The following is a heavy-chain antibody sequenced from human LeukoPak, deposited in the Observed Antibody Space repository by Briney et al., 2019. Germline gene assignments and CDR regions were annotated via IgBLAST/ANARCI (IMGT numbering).Heavy chain of an antibody. CDR3: ARGRGPDMDV. CDR1: AFTFTSYW. D-gene: IGHD5-12*01. V-gene: IGHV3-74*01. CDR2: VNTDGRTT. Sequence: GSLRLSCAASAFTFTSYWMHWVRQAPGKGLVWVSRVNTDGRTTNYADSVKGRFTISRDNAKNTHDLQMNSLRAEDTGVYYCARGRGPDMDVWGKGTTVTVSS. J-gene: IGHJ6*03.